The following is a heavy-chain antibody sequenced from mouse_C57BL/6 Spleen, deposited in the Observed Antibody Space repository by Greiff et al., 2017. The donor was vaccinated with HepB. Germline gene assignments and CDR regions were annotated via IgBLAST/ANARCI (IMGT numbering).Heavy chain of an antibody. Sequence: VQLQESGPELVKPGASVKLSCKASGYTFTSYDINWVKQRPGQGLEWIGWIYPRDGSTKYNEKFKGKATLTVDTSSSTAYMELHSLTSEDSAVYLCARRSYSDCGGFAYWGQGTLVTVSA. CDR1: GYTFTSYD. CDR2: IYPRDGST. V-gene: IGHV1-85*01. D-gene: IGHD2-12*01. J-gene: IGHJ3*01. CDR3: ARRSYSDCGGFAY.